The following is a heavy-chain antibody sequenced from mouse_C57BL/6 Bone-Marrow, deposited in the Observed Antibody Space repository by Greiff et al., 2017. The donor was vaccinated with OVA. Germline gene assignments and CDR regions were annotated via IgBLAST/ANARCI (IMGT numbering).Heavy chain of an antibody. Sequence: EVKLVESGGGLVKPGGSLKLSCAASGFTFSDYGMHWVRQAPEKGLEWVAYISRGSSTIYYADTVKGRFTFSRDNAKNTLFLQLTSLRSEDTAMYYCARITTVVAPPYAMDYWGQGTSVTVSS. D-gene: IGHD1-1*01. CDR2: ISRGSSTI. J-gene: IGHJ4*01. V-gene: IGHV5-17*01. CDR1: GFTFSDYG. CDR3: ARITTVVAPPYAMDY.